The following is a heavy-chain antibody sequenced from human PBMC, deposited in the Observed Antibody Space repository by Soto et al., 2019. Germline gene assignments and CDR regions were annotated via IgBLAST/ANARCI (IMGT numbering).Heavy chain of an antibody. CDR2: ISYDGTNK. CDR3: VGGQFYFDY. Sequence: QVQLVESGGGVVQPGRSLRLSCAASGFPFTSYGMHWVREGPGKGLEWLAVISYDGTNKFYADSVKGRFTISRDNSKNTLYLKMNSLRPEDTALCYCVGGQFYFDYRGQGTLVIVSS. V-gene: IGHV3-30*03. J-gene: IGHJ4*02. D-gene: IGHD3-10*01. CDR1: GFPFTSYG.